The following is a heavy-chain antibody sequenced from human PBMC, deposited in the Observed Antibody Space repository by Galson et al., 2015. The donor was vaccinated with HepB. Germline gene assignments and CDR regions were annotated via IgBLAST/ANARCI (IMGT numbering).Heavy chain of an antibody. D-gene: IGHD3-10*01. CDR3: ARGGGGLLNPFYYYYYMDV. CDR2: INPSGGST. J-gene: IGHJ6*03. Sequence: SVKVSCKASGYTFTSYYMHWVRQAPGQGLEWMGIINPSGGSTSYAQKFQGRVTMTRDTSTSTVYMELSSLRSEDTAVYYCARGGGGLLNPFYYYYYMDVWGKGTTVTVSS. V-gene: IGHV1-46*03. CDR1: GYTFTSYY.